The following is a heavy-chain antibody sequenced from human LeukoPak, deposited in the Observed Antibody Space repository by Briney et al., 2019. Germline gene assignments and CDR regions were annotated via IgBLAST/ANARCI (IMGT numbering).Heavy chain of an antibody. CDR1: GYSISSGYY. D-gene: IGHD2-15*01. V-gene: IGHV4-38-2*02. Sequence: SETLSLTCAVSGYSISSGYYWGWIRQPPGKGLEWIGSIYHSGSTYYDPSLKSRVTISVDTSKNQFSLKLSSVTAADTAVYYCARDPRYCSGGSCYPHYFDYWGQGTLSPSPQ. J-gene: IGHJ4*02. CDR3: ARDPRYCSGGSCYPHYFDY. CDR2: IYHSGST.